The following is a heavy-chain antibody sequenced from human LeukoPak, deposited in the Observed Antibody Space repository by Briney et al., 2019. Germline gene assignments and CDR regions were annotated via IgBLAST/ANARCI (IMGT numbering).Heavy chain of an antibody. J-gene: IGHJ4*02. D-gene: IGHD3-22*01. CDR1: GFTFSSYG. CDR3: ARASRGFYDSSGTVDY. V-gene: IGHV3-48*04. CDR2: ISSSGSTI. Sequence: GGSLRLSCAASGFTFSSYGMHWVRQAPGKGLEWVSYISSSGSTIYYADSVKGRFTISRDNAKNSLYLQMNSLRAEDTAVYYCARASRGFYDSSGTVDYWGQGTLVTVSS.